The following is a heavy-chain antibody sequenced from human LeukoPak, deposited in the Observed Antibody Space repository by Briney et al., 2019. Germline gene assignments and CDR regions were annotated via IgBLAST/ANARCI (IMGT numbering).Heavy chain of an antibody. Sequence: PGGSLRLSCAASGFTFSSYGMHWVRQAPGKGLEWVAVIWYDGSNKYYTDSVKGRFTISRDNSKNTLYLQMNSLRAEDTAVYYCAKDLNLDLDYGGNSPSFDYWGQGTLVTVSS. CDR3: AKDLNLDLDYGGNSPSFDY. CDR2: IWYDGSNK. CDR1: GFTFSSYG. V-gene: IGHV3-30*02. J-gene: IGHJ4*02. D-gene: IGHD4-17*01.